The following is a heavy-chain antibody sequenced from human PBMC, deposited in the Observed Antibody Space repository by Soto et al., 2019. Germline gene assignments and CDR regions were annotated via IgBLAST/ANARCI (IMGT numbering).Heavy chain of an antibody. CDR1: GYTFTSYG. CDR3: ARDLSPPRWYYDILTGYYPFDY. V-gene: IGHV1-18*04. D-gene: IGHD3-9*01. CDR2: ISAYNGNT. Sequence: ASVKVSCKASGYTFTSYGISWVRQAPGQGLEWMGWISAYNGNTNYAQKLQGRVTMTTDTSTSTAYMELRSLRSDDTAVYYCARDLSPPRWYYDILTGYYPFDYWGQGTLVTVSS. J-gene: IGHJ4*02.